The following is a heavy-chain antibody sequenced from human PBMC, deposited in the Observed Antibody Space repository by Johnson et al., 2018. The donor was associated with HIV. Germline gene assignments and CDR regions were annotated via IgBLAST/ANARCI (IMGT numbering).Heavy chain of an antibody. Sequence: QVQLMESGGGVVQPGRSLRLSCAASGFTFSSYAMHWVRQAPGKGLEWVAFIRYDGSNKYYADSGKDRFNISRDNAKNTLHLQMNSLKTEDTAVYYCARDSWIQLWFGDAFDIWGQGTMVTVSS. J-gene: IGHJ3*02. V-gene: IGHV3-33*08. CDR2: IRYDGSNK. CDR3: ARDSWIQLWFGDAFDI. CDR1: GFTFSSYA. D-gene: IGHD5-18*01.